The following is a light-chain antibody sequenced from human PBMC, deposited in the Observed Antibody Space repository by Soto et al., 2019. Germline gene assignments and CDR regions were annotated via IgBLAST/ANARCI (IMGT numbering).Light chain of an antibody. CDR2: GAS. CDR3: QQSFATPVT. J-gene: IGKJ1*01. CDR1: QSISSY. Sequence: DIQMTQSPSSLSSSVGDRVTITCRASQSISSYLNGYQQHPGKENQLLSYGASSLQSWVPSRFSGIGSGTDFTLTISSLQPEDFATYYCQQSFATPVTFGQGTKVDIK. V-gene: IGKV1-39*01.